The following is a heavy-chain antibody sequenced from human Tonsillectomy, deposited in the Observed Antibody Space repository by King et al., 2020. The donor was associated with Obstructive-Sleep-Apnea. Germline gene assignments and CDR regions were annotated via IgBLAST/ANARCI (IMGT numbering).Heavy chain of an antibody. J-gene: IGHJ3*02. D-gene: IGHD3-22*01. CDR2: IRNKAKTYTT. V-gene: IGHV3-72*01. CDR3: VRAYYYDSSGYNLDAFDI. Sequence: VQLVESGGVLVQPGGSLRLSCAASGFIFSDHYMDWVRQAPGKGLEWVGRIRNKAKTYTTDYAASVKGRFTISREDSRNSLYLQMNSLKTEDTAVYYCVRAYYYDSSGYNLDAFDIWGQGTTVTVSS. CDR1: GFIFSDHY.